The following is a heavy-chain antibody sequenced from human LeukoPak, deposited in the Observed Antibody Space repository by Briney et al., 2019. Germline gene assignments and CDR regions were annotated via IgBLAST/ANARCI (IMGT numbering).Heavy chain of an antibody. CDR3: ARLVGDSYSDY. Sequence: SGGTLRLSCKGSGYIFTNYWIAWVRQMRGKGLEWMGIIYPGDSDTIYSPSFQGQVTISADKSINAAYLQWSSLKASDTAMYYCARLVGDSYSDYWGQGTLVTVSS. CDR2: IYPGDSDT. J-gene: IGHJ4*02. V-gene: IGHV5-51*01. CDR1: GYIFTNYW. D-gene: IGHD2-21*02.